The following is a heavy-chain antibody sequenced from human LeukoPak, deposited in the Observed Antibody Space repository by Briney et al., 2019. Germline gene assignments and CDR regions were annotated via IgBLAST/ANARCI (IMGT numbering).Heavy chain of an antibody. V-gene: IGHV3-21*01. D-gene: IGHD1-26*01. CDR1: GFTFSSYS. CDR3: ARAKWELLQAAFDI. J-gene: IGHJ3*02. Sequence: GGSLRLSCAASGFTFSSYSMNWVRQAPGKGLEWVSSISSSSSYIYYADSVKGRFTISRDNAKNSLYLQMNSLRAEDTAVYYCARAKWELLQAAFDIWGQGTMVTVSS. CDR2: ISSSSSYI.